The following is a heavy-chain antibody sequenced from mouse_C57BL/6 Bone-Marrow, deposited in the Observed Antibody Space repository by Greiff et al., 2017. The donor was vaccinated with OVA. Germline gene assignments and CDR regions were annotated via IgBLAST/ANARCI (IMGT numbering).Heavy chain of an antibody. CDR1: GIDFSRYW. D-gene: IGHD1-1*01. CDR2: INPDSSTI. CDR3: ARGGSSYGYYAMDY. V-gene: IGHV4-1*01. J-gene: IGHJ4*01. Sequence: EVKLLESGGGLVQPGGSLKLSCAASGIDFSRYWMSWVRRAPGKGLEWIGEINPDSSTINYAPSLKDKFIISRDNAKNTLYLQMSKVRSEDTALYYCARGGSSYGYYAMDYWGQGTSVTVSS.